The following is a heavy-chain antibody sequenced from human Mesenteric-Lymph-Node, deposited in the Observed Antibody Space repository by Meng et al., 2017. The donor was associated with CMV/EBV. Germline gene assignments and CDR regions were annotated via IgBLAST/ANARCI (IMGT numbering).Heavy chain of an antibody. CDR2: ISGGGGT. CDR1: GFTFSNYA. D-gene: IGHD5-18*01. J-gene: IGHJ4*02. V-gene: IGHV3-23*01. Sequence: LSPTCAVSGFTFSNYAMNWVRQAPGKGLEWVSVISGGGGTYYADSVKGRFTISRDNSKNTLYLEMNSLRVEDTAVYYCARDIMDTAMVTGDYWGQGALVTVSS. CDR3: ARDIMDTAMVTGDY.